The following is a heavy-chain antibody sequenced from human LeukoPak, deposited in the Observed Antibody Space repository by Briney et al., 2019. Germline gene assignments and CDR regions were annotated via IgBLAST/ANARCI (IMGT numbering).Heavy chain of an antibody. CDR3: AKAPRGSYHNYYFDY. V-gene: IGHV3-13*01. D-gene: IGHD1-26*01. CDR1: GFTFSSYD. CDR2: IGTAGDT. Sequence: GGSLRLSCAASGFTFSSYDMHWVRQATGKGLEWVSAIGTAGDTYYPGSVKGRFTISRDNAKNSLYLRMNSLRAEDTALYYCAKAPRGSYHNYYFDYWGQGTLVTVSS. J-gene: IGHJ4*02.